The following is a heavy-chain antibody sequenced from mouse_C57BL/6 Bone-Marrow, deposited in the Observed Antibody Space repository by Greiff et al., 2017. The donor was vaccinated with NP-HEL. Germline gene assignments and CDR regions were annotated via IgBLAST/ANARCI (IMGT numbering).Heavy chain of an antibody. Sequence: QVQLKQPGAELVRPGSSVKLSCKASGYTFTSYWMHWVKQRPIQGLEWIGNIDPSDSETHYNQKFKDKATLTVDKSSSTAYMQLSSLTSEDSAVYYCARRESNYRFYAMDYWGQGTSVTVSS. CDR3: ARRESNYRFYAMDY. D-gene: IGHD2-5*01. CDR2: IDPSDSET. V-gene: IGHV1-52*01. J-gene: IGHJ4*01. CDR1: GYTFTSYW.